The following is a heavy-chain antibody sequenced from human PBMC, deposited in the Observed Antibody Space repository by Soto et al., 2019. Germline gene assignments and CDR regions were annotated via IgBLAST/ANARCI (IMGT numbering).Heavy chain of an antibody. Sequence: SGPTLVKPTQTLTLTCTFSGFSLSTSGVGVGWIRQPPGKALEWLALIYWDDDKRYSPSLKSRLTITKDTSKNQVVLTMSNMDPVDTAIYYCARYCSSTSCYSTFDYWGQGTLVTVSS. CDR1: GFSLSTSGVG. J-gene: IGHJ4*02. D-gene: IGHD2-2*01. CDR3: ARYCSSTSCYSTFDY. V-gene: IGHV2-5*02. CDR2: IYWDDDK.